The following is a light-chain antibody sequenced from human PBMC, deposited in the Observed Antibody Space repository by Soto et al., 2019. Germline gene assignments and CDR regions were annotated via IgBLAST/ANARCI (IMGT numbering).Light chain of an antibody. J-gene: IGKJ2*01. V-gene: IGKV3-20*01. Sequence: EVVLTQSPGTLSLSPGERATLSCRASQSVSGSYLAWYQQKPGQAARLLIYGASNRATGIPDRFSGRGSGTDFTLTITRLEPEDFAVYYCQQYGSSPMYTFGQGTKLEI. CDR3: QQYGSSPMYT. CDR2: GAS. CDR1: QSVSGSY.